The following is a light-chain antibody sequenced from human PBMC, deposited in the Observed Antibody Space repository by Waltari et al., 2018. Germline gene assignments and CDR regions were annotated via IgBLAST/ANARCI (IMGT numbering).Light chain of an antibody. Sequence: DIQLTQSPSSLSASLGDRVTITCRARQDISTYLNWYQQKPGKAPKLLIHDASNLETGVPSRFSGSGSGTQLSFSISSLQPEDTATYYCQQYENIPLTFGGGTKVEI. CDR2: DAS. J-gene: IGKJ4*01. CDR1: QDISTY. V-gene: IGKV1-33*01. CDR3: QQYENIPLT.